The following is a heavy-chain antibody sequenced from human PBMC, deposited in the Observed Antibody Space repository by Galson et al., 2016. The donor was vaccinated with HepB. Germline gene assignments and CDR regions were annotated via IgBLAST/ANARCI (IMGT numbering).Heavy chain of an antibody. CDR2: ISRTSTYM. Sequence: SLRLSCAASGFTFSSYRMNWVRQAPGRGLEWVSSISRTSTYMYYADSVKGRFTISRDNAKNSHYLQMNSLRAEDTAVYYCARDPGIAASNRVGENAFDIWGQGTMVTVSS. J-gene: IGHJ3*02. D-gene: IGHD6-13*01. CDR3: ARDPGIAASNRVGENAFDI. V-gene: IGHV3-21*01. CDR1: GFTFSSYR.